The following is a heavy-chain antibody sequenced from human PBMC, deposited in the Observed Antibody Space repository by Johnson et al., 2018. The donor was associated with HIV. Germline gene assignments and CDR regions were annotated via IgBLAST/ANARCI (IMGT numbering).Heavy chain of an antibody. J-gene: IGHJ3*02. V-gene: IGHV3-15*01. CDR2: IKSKTDGGTT. D-gene: IGHD4-17*01. Sequence: VQLVESGGGVVRPGGSLRLSCAASGFTVSSNYMSWVRQAPGKGLEWVGRIKSKTDGGTTDYAAPVKGRFTISRDDSKSTLYLQMNSLKTEDTAVYYCTADRTYGEGGGGTKHAFDIWGQGTMVTVSS. CDR3: TADRTYGEGGGGTKHAFDI. CDR1: GFTVSSNY.